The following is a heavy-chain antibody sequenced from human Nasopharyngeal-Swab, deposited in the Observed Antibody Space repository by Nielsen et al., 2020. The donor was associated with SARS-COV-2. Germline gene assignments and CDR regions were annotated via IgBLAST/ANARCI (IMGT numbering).Heavy chain of an antibody. J-gene: IGHJ6*02. CDR1: GFTFDDYA. CDR2: ISWNSGSI. CDR3: ATLGGYSGYDSEYGMDV. D-gene: IGHD5-12*01. V-gene: IGHV3-9*01. Sequence: GGSLRLSCAASGFTFDDYAMHWVRQAPGKGLEWVSGISWNSGSIGYADSVKGRFTIPRDNAKNSLYLQMNSLRAEDTALYYCATLGGYSGYDSEYGMDVWGQGTTVTVSS.